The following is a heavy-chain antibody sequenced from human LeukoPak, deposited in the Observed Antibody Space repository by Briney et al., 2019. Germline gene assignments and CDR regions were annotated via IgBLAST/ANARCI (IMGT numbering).Heavy chain of an antibody. J-gene: IGHJ4*02. CDR1: GFTLRSYD. Sequence: GGSLRLSCAASGFTLRSYDMHWVRQAPGRGLEWVSSISSSSSYIYYADSVKGRFTISRDNAKNSLYLQMNSLRAEDTAVYYCARAYYDFWSGYYTDFDYWGQGTLVTVSS. CDR3: ARAYYDFWSGYYTDFDY. D-gene: IGHD3-3*01. V-gene: IGHV3-21*01. CDR2: ISSSSSYI.